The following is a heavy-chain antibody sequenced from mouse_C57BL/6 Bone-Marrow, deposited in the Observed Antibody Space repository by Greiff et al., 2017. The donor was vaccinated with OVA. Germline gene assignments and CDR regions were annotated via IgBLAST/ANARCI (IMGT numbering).Heavy chain of an antibody. V-gene: IGHV1-69*01. J-gene: IGHJ4*01. CDR3: ARLYAMDY. CDR1: GYTFPSYW. CDR2: IDPSDSYT. Sequence: QVQLQQPGAELVMPGASVKLSCKASGYTFPSYWMHWVKQRPGQGLEWIGEIDPSDSYTNYTQKFKGKSPLTVDKSSSTAYIQLSSLTSEDSAVYYCARLYAMDYWGQGTSVTVSS.